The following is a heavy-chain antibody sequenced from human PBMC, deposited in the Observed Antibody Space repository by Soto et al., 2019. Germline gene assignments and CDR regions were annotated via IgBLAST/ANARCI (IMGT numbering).Heavy chain of an antibody. CDR3: ATGLNIAAAGYFDY. J-gene: IGHJ4*02. CDR1: GYTFASSY. V-gene: IGHV1-46*01. Sequence: QVQLVQSGAEVKKPGASLNVSCKASGYTFASSYFHWVRQAPGQGLEWMGVSNPSGGSTNYAQKFQGRLTMTRDTSTSTVYMELSSLRSEDTAVYYCATGLNIAAAGYFDYWGQGSLVTVSS. CDR2: SNPSGGST. D-gene: IGHD6-13*01.